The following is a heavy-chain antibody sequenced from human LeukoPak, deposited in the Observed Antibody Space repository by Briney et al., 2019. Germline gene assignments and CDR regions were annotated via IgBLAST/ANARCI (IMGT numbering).Heavy chain of an antibody. D-gene: IGHD3-3*01. Sequence: PGGSLRLSCAASGFTFSSYGMHWVRQAPGKGLEWVAVISYDGSNKYYADSVKGRFTISRDNAKNSLHLQMDSLSAEDTAVYYCARDFWSGYYTEDWGQGALVSVSS. CDR3: ARDFWSGYYTED. CDR2: ISYDGSNK. J-gene: IGHJ4*02. CDR1: GFTFSSYG. V-gene: IGHV3-30*03.